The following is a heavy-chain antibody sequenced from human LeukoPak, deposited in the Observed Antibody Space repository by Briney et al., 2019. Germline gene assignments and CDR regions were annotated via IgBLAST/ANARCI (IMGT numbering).Heavy chain of an antibody. D-gene: IGHD1-1*01. V-gene: IGHV1-2*02. J-gene: IGHJ4*02. CDR1: GYMFTGYY. CDR3: ARDGNFDY. CDR2: INPNNGGT. Sequence: ASVKVSCKASGYMFTGYYLHWVRQAPGQGLEWMGWINPNNGGTNYAQKFQGRVTVTRDTSISTAYMELSSLRSDDTAVYYCARDGNFDYWGQGTLVIVSS.